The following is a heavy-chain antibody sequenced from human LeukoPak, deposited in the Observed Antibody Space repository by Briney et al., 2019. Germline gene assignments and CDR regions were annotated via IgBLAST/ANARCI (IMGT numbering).Heavy chain of an antibody. CDR2: INNRGTT. V-gene: IGHV4-34*01. CDR1: GGSLSPHY. J-gene: IGHJ4*02. D-gene: IGHD5-12*01. CDR3: ARVPLWWLTPFDF. Sequence: SETLSLTCAVSGGSLSPHYWSWIRRPLGKGREWIGEINNRGTTNYSPSRRGRATISVDTSKNQFSLRLTSVTAADTAMYYCARVPLWWLTPFDFWGQGTLATVSS.